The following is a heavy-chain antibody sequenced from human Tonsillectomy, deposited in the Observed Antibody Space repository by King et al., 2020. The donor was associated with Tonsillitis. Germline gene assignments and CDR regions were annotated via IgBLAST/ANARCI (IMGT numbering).Heavy chain of an antibody. CDR2: ISYDGSNK. CDR1: GFTFSSYP. D-gene: IGHD2-15*01. CDR3: ARGPHCSGGSCYEGIVVGGIADAFDI. J-gene: IGHJ3*02. Sequence: VQLVESGGGVVQPGRSLRLSCAASGFTFSSYPMHWVRQAPGKGLEWVAVISYDGSNKYYADSVKGRFTISRDNSKNTLFLQMNSLRAEDTAVYYCARGPHCSGGSCYEGIVVGGIADAFDIWGQGTMVTVSS. V-gene: IGHV3-30*01.